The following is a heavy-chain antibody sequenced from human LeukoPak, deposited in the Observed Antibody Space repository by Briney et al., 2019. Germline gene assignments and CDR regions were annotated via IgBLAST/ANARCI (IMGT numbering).Heavy chain of an antibody. CDR2: IGPSGVRT. CDR3: AKDDAWLQFED. CDR1: GFTFSIHG. J-gene: IGHJ4*02. Sequence: GGSLRLSCAASGFTFSIHGMNWVRQAPGKGLEWVSGIGPSGVRTYYADSVKGRFTISRDNYKSTVNLQMNSLRAEDTAVYYCAKDDAWLQFEDWGQGTLVTVSS. V-gene: IGHV3-23*01. D-gene: IGHD5-24*01.